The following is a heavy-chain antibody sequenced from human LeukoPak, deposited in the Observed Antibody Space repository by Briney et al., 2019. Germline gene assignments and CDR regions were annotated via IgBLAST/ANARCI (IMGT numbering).Heavy chain of an antibody. J-gene: IGHJ3*02. CDR3: ARDMGYQLLYLPNSGSYMRAFDI. D-gene: IGHD2-2*02. V-gene: IGHV3-23*01. CDR2: LTGSGGRT. Sequence: PGGSLRLSCAASGFTFSSHAMSWVRQTPGKGLEWVSSLTGSGGRTYYADSVKGRFTISRDNARNTLYLQMNSLRAEDTAVYYCARDMGYQLLYLPNSGSYMRAFDIWGQGTMVTVSS. CDR1: GFTFSSHA.